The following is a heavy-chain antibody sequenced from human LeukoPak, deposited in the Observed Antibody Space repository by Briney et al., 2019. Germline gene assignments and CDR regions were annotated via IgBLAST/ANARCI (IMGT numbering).Heavy chain of an antibody. J-gene: IGHJ4*02. CDR3: AKYGPQDSGSSHFDY. CDR1: GLTFSSYA. CDR2: IRDSGSST. Sequence: GGSLRLSCAASGLTFSSYAMSWVRQAPGKGLEWVSAIRDSGSSTHYADSVKGRFTTSRDNSKNTLFLQMNSLRAEDTAIYYCAKYGPQDSGSSHFDYWGQGALVTVSS. V-gene: IGHV3-23*01. D-gene: IGHD1-26*01.